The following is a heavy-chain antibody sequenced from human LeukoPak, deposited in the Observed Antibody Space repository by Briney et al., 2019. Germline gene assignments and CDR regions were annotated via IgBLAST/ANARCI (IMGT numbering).Heavy chain of an antibody. CDR3: ARDNRVRSYSYGCFDY. CDR1: GFTFSSYG. J-gene: IGHJ4*02. CDR2: IKQDGSET. Sequence: PGRSLRLSCAASGFTFSSYGMHWVRQAPGKGLEWVANIKQDGSETYYVDSVKGRFTISRDNAKNSLYLQMNSLRAEDTAVYYCARDNRVRSYSYGCFDYWGQGTLVTVSS. D-gene: IGHD5-18*01. V-gene: IGHV3-7*01.